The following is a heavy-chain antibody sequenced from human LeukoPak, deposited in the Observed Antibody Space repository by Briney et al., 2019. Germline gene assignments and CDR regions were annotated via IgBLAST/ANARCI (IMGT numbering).Heavy chain of an antibody. D-gene: IGHD1-26*01. CDR3: ARGEKRGATMGSWDY. CDR1: GYTFTSYA. Sequence: GASVKVSCKASGYTFTSYAMHWVRQAPGQRLEWMGWINAGNGNTKYSQKFQGRVTITRDTSASTAYMELSSLRSEDTAVYYCARGEKRGATMGSWDYWGQGTLVTVSS. J-gene: IGHJ4*02. V-gene: IGHV1-3*01. CDR2: INAGNGNT.